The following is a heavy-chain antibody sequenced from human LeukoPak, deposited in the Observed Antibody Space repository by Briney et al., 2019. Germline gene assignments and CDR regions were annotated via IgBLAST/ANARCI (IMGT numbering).Heavy chain of an antibody. V-gene: IGHV4-38-2*02. CDR3: ARSLGITIFGVVASDAFDI. J-gene: IGHJ3*02. CDR1: GYSISSGYY. CDR2: IYHSGST. D-gene: IGHD3-3*01. Sequence: PSETLSLTCTVSGYSISSGYYWGWIRQPPGKGLEWIGSIYHSGSTYYNPSLKSRVTISVDTSKNQFSLKLSSVTAADTAVYYCARSLGITIFGVVASDAFDIWGQGTMVTVSS.